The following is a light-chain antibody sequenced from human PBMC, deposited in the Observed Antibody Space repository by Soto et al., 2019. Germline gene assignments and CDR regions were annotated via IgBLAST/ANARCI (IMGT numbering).Light chain of an antibody. CDR3: QLYSRSPRQIT. CDR1: QSVSSN. J-gene: IGKJ5*01. Sequence: EIVMTQSPATLSVSPGERATLSCRASQSVSSNLAWYQQKPGQAPRLLIYGASTRATGIPERFSGSGSGTDCTLTISRLAPEDFAVYYCQLYSRSPRQITFGQGTRLEI. V-gene: IGKV3-20*01. CDR2: GAS.